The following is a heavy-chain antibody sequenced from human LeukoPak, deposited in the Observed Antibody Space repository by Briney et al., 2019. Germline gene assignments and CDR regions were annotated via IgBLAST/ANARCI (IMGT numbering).Heavy chain of an antibody. CDR2: ISWNGGSI. CDR3: AKDISTSSTSCYAH. Sequence: PGGSLRLSCAASGFTFDDYAMHWVRQAPGKGLEWVSGISWNGGSIGYADSVKGRFTISRDNAKNSLYLQMNSLRAEDTALYYCAKDISTSSTSCYAHWGQGTLVTVSS. J-gene: IGHJ4*02. V-gene: IGHV3-9*01. D-gene: IGHD2-2*01. CDR1: GFTFDDYA.